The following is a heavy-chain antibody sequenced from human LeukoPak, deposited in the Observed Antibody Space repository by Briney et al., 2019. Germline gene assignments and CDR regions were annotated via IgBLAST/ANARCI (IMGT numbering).Heavy chain of an antibody. V-gene: IGHV4-31*03. J-gene: IGHJ4*02. CDR3: ARDLSGYYYDSSGYPRRAHYFNY. D-gene: IGHD3-22*01. Sequence: SQTLSSKCTVSGGSISSGGYYWSWIRQHPGKGLEWIGYIYYSGSTYYNPSLKSRVTISVDTSKNRFSLKLSSVTATVTAVYYCARDLSGYYYDSSGYPRRAHYFNYWGQGTLVIVSS. CDR1: GGSISSGGYY. CDR2: IYYSGST.